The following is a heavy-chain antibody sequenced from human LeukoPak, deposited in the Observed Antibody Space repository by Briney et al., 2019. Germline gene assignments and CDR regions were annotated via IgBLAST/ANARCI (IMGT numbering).Heavy chain of an antibody. Sequence: GGSLRLSCAASGFTFSSYWMNWARQAPGKGLEWVASINHNGNVNYYVDSVKGRFTISRDNAKNSLYLQMSNLRAEDTAVYFSARGGGLDVWGQGATVTVSS. J-gene: IGHJ6*02. CDR3: ARGGGLDV. V-gene: IGHV3-7*03. CDR1: GFTFSSYW. D-gene: IGHD3-16*01. CDR2: INHNGNVN.